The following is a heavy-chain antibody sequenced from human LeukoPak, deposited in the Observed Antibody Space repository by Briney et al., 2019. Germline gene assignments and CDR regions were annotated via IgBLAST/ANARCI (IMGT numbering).Heavy chain of an antibody. J-gene: IGHJ3*02. CDR3: AREGSSSSGRSGAFDI. CDR1: GFTFSSYA. Sequence: GGSLRLFCAASGFTFSSYAMTGVRQAPGKGLEWVSSFTSMSRTIYYADSVKGRFTITRDNAKNSLYLQMNSLRAEDTAVYYCAREGSSSSGRSGAFDIWGQGTMVTVSS. D-gene: IGHD6-6*01. V-gene: IGHV3-21*01. CDR2: FTSMSRTI.